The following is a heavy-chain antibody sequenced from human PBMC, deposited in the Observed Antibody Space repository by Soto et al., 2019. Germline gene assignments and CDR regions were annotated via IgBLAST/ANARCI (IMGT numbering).Heavy chain of an antibody. CDR1: GFTLSSYA. D-gene: IGHD4-17*01. Sequence: EVQLLESGGDLVQPGGSLRLSCAASGFTLSSYAMSWVRQAPGKGLEWVSSFSGTGGDTYYTDSVKGRFTISRDESKNTVFLHMTSLRAADTAVYYCARGQRALITYGPFDPWCQGTLVTVSS. V-gene: IGHV3-23*01. CDR3: ARGQRALITYGPFDP. J-gene: IGHJ5*02. CDR2: FSGTGGDT.